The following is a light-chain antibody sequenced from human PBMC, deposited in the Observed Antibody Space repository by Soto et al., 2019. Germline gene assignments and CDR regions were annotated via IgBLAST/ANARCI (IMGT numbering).Light chain of an antibody. CDR2: RAS. J-gene: IGKJ3*01. V-gene: IGKV1-5*03. CDR3: QQYKSSILT. CDR1: QSISSW. Sequence: DIQMTQSPSTLSASVGDRVTITCRASQSISSWLAWYQQKPGKAPKLLIYRASNLESGVPSRFTGSGSGTESTLTISSLQPDDFATYYCQQYKSSILTFGPGTKVDIK.